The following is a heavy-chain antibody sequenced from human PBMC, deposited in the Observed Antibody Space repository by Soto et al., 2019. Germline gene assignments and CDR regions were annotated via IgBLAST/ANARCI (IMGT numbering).Heavy chain of an antibody. CDR3: STGRDDLLY. J-gene: IGHJ4*02. V-gene: IGHV3-15*07. CDR1: GVSFSYVW. Sequence: EVQLVESGGGLVKPGGSLRLSCAASGVSFSYVWMNWVRQAPGKGLEWVGRIKSKTDGGTTVYAAPVKGRFTISRDDSTNTLYLQMNSLKTEDTDVYYCSTGRDDLLYWGQGTLVTVSS. CDR2: IKSKTDGGTT. D-gene: IGHD2-15*01.